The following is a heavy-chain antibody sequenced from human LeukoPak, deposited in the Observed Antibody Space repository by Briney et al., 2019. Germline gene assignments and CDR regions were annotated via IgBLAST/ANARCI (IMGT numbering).Heavy chain of an antibody. CDR3: ARMMLLRNYNYYGMDV. CDR1: GGSFSGYY. CDR2: IYYSGST. J-gene: IGHJ6*02. Sequence: SETLSLTCAVYGGSFSGYYWSWIRQPPGKGLEWIGYIYYSGSTNYNPSLKSRVTISVDTSKNQFSLKLSSVTAADTAVYYCARMMLLRNYNYYGMDVWGQGTTVTVSS. D-gene: IGHD2-21*01. V-gene: IGHV4-59*01.